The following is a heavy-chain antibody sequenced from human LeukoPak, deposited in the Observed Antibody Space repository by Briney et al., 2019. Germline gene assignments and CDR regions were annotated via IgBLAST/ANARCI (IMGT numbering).Heavy chain of an antibody. Sequence: PGGSLRLSCAVSGITLSNYGMSWVRQAPGKGLEWVAGISGSGGATNYADSVKGRFTISRDHPKNTLYLQMNSLRVEDTAVYFCAKRGVVIRVILVGFHKEAYYFDYWGQGTLVTVSS. CDR2: ISGSGGAT. CDR3: AKRGVVIRVILVGFHKEAYYFDY. CDR1: GITLSNYG. V-gene: IGHV3-23*01. J-gene: IGHJ4*02. D-gene: IGHD3-22*01.